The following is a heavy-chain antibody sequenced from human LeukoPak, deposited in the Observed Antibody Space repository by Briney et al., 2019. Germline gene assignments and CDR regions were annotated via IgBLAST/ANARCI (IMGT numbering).Heavy chain of an antibody. J-gene: IGHJ4*02. D-gene: IGHD3-22*01. CDR1: GFTFEDCA. CDR3: AKNPYYYDSSGYSAPPDY. V-gene: IGHV3-9*01. CDR2: ISWNGGRI. Sequence: GGSLRLSCAASGFTFEDCAMHWVRQAPGKGLEWVSGISWNGGRIGYADSVKGRFTISRDNAKSSLYLQMNSLRPEDTALYYCAKNPYYYDSSGYSAPPDYWGRGTLVTVSS.